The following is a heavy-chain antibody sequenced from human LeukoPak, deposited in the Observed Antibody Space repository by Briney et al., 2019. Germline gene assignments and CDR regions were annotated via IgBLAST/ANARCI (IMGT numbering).Heavy chain of an antibody. D-gene: IGHD3-16*02. V-gene: IGHV3-21*01. CDR3: VVQITYGELSDPYF. Sequence: PGESLTLSCAASGFTVSSLAMHWVRQAPGKGLEWVFATGSGSGTTYSADSVKGRLTISRDSAMNSVSLQINTLRAADTAVYYCVVQITYGELSDPYFWGQGILVTVSS. J-gene: IGHJ4*02. CDR1: GFTVSSLA. CDR2: TGSGSGTT.